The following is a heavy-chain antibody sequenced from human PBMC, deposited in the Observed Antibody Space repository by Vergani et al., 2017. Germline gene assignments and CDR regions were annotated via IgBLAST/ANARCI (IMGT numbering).Heavy chain of an antibody. CDR3: ARDRSCCGGSSFDF. D-gene: IGHD1-26*01. CDR1: GFTFSDYY. V-gene: IGHV3-11*01. Sequence: QVQLVESGGGLVKPGGSLRLSCAASGFTFSDYYMTWIRQAPGKGLEWVSYISSSGSTINYADSVKGRFTISRDNAKNSLYLQMNSLRADDTAVYFCARDRSCCGGSSFDFWGQGTLVTVSS. CDR2: ISSSGSTI. J-gene: IGHJ4*02.